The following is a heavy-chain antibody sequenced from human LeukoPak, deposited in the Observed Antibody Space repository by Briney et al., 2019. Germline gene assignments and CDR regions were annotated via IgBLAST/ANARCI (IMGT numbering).Heavy chain of an antibody. CDR1: GGSISSGGYS. CDR3: ARAVAYCGGDCRHFDY. Sequence: SETLSLTCAVSGGSISSGGYSWSWIRQPQGKGLEWIGYIYHSGSTYYNPSLKSRVTISVDRSKNQFSLKLSSVTAADTAVYYCARAVAYCGGDCRHFDYWGQGTLVTVSS. CDR2: IYHSGST. J-gene: IGHJ4*02. V-gene: IGHV4-30-2*01. D-gene: IGHD2-21*02.